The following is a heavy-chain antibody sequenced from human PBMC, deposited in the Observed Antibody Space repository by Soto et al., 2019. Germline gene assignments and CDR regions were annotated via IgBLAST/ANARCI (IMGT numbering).Heavy chain of an antibody. CDR3: TRDLNGGNPFDY. V-gene: IGHV1-3*01. D-gene: IGHD2-8*01. Sequence: QVQLVQSGAEVKKPGASVRISCKSSGYTLTNYAIHWVRQAAGESLEWLAWIDSGSGNATDSQKFRDRITLTRDFSASTFYMDLSSLTSGDTAVYFCTRDLNGGNPFDYWGQGTLVTVS. CDR2: IDSGSGNA. J-gene: IGHJ4*02. CDR1: GYTLTNYA.